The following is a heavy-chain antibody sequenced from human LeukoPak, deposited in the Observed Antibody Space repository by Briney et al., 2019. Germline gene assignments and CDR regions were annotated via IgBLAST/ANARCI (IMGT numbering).Heavy chain of an antibody. CDR1: GFTFSSYW. V-gene: IGHV3-48*04. Sequence: PGGSLRLSCAASGFTFSSYWMSWVRQAPGKGLEWVSYISSRGTTIYYADSVKGRFTISRDNAKNSLYLQMDSLRAGDTALYYCARVSVTTGNFDYWGQGTLVTVSS. CDR3: ARVSVTTGNFDY. J-gene: IGHJ4*02. CDR2: ISSRGTTI. D-gene: IGHD4-17*01.